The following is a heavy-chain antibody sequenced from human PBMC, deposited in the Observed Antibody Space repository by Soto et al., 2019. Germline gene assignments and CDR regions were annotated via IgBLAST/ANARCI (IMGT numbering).Heavy chain of an antibody. CDR2: IKQDGSEK. D-gene: IGHD2-2*01. Sequence: GGSLRLSCAASGFTFSSYWMSWVRQAPGKGLEWVANIKQDGSEKYYVDSVKGRFTISRDNAKNSLYLQMNSLRAEDTAVYYCARDLESLPADPSGYYYYYMDVWGKGTTVTVSS. CDR3: ARDLESLPADPSGYYYYYMDV. CDR1: GFTFSSYW. V-gene: IGHV3-7*01. J-gene: IGHJ6*03.